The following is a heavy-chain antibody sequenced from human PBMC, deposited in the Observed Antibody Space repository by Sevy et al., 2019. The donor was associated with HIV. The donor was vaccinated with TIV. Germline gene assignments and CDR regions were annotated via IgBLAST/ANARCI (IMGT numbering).Heavy chain of an antibody. Sequence: GGSLRLSCVASGFAFSNYYAMHWVRQAPGKGLEWVATISFDGSNKHYADSVKGRFTISRDNSQNSLYLQMNSLRTEDTAVYYCALERLSSDVAEYFQNWGQGTLVTVSS. CDR2: ISFDGSNK. D-gene: IGHD1-1*01. V-gene: IGHV3-30-3*01. J-gene: IGHJ1*01. CDR3: ALERLSSDVAEYFQN. CDR1: GFAFSNYYA.